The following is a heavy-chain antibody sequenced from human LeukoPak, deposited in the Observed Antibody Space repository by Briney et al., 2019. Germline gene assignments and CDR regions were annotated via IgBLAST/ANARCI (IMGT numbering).Heavy chain of an antibody. CDR2: ISYDGSNK. J-gene: IGHJ4*02. CDR3: ARGGSGWLYFDY. D-gene: IGHD6-19*01. Sequence: PGGALRLSCAASVCTLSSYAMHGLRQAPGKGLEGVAVISYDGSNKYYADSVKDRFTISRDNSKNTLYLQMNSLRAEDTAVYYCARGGSGWLYFDYWGQGTLVTVSS. V-gene: IGHV3-30*04. CDR1: VCTLSSYA.